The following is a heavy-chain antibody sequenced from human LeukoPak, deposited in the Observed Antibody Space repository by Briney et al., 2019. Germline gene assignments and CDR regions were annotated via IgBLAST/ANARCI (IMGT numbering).Heavy chain of an antibody. D-gene: IGHD5-24*01. Sequence: GGSLRLSCAASGFTFSSYAMSWLRQAPGKGLEWVSSISGSYGTTYYADSVKGRFTISRDNSKNTLYLQMNSLRVEDTAMYYCAKDIQLSAWGLGTMVTVSS. CDR1: GFTFSSYA. J-gene: IGHJ3*01. CDR3: AKDIQLSA. V-gene: IGHV3-23*01. CDR2: ISGSYGTT.